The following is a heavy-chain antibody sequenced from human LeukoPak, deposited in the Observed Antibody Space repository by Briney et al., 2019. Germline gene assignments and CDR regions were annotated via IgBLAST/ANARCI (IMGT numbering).Heavy chain of an antibody. D-gene: IGHD3-22*01. CDR3: ARSVGNSGYYHY. CDR2: IYSGGST. J-gene: IGHJ4*02. CDR1: GFTVSSNY. Sequence: GGSLRLSCAASGFTVSSNYMSWVRQAPGKGLEWVSGIYSGGSTYYADSVKGRFTISRDNSKNTLYLQMNSLRAEDTAVYYCARSVGNSGYYHYWGQGTLVTVSS. V-gene: IGHV3-53*01.